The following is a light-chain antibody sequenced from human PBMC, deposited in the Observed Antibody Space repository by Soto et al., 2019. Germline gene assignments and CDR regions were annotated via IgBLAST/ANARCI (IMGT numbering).Light chain of an antibody. CDR3: AAWNDNPNGPGYV. CDR1: SSNIGSNY. Sequence: QSVLTQPPSASGTPGQRVTISCSGSSSNIGSNYVNWYQHLPGTAPKLLIYSDDQRPSGVPDRFSGSKSGTSASLAIGGLQSEDEGDYFRAAWNDNPNGPGYVFGTGAKVTVL. J-gene: IGLJ1*01. CDR2: SDD. V-gene: IGLV1-44*01.